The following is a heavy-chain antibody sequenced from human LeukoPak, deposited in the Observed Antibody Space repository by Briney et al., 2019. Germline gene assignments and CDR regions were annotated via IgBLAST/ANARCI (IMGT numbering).Heavy chain of an antibody. CDR2: IYYSGST. D-gene: IGHD6-19*01. CDR1: GGSISSYY. CDR3: ARASVAGFLAFDI. Sequence: SETLSLTCTVSGGSISSYYWSWIRQPPGKGLEWIGYIYYSGSTNYNPSLKSRDTISVDTSKNQFSLKLSSVTAADTAVYYCARASVAGFLAFDIWGQGTMVTVSS. V-gene: IGHV4-59*08. J-gene: IGHJ3*02.